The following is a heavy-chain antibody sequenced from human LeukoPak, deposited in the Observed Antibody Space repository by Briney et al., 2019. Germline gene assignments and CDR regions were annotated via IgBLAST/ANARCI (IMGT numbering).Heavy chain of an antibody. CDR2: IYTSGST. D-gene: IGHD3-3*01. CDR1: GGSISSYY. V-gene: IGHV4-4*07. Sequence: SETLSLTCTVSGGSISSYYWSWIRQPAGKGLEWIRRIYTSGSTNYNPSLKSRVTMSVDTSKNQFSLKLSSVTAADTAVYYCARDGFDFWSGYHISPWGQGTLVTVSS. CDR3: ARDGFDFWSGYHISP. J-gene: IGHJ5*02.